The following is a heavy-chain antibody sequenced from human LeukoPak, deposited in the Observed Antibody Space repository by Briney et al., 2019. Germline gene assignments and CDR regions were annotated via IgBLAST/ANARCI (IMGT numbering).Heavy chain of an antibody. CDR2: INPSGGST. J-gene: IGHJ4*02. Sequence: ASVKVSCKASGYTFTSYGISWVRQAPGQGLEWMGIINPSGGSTSYAQKFQGRVTMTRDTSTSTVYMELSSLRSEDTAVYYCASPAVGQAAPFYWGQGTLVTVSS. CDR3: ASPAVGQAAPFY. CDR1: GYTFTSYG. D-gene: IGHD6-13*01. V-gene: IGHV1-46*01.